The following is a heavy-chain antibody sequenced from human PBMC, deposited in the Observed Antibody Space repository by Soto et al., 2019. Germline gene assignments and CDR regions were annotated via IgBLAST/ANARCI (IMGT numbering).Heavy chain of an antibody. CDR3: ARTRDYYYMDV. Sequence: ASVKVSCKVSGYIFTAYGFSWVRQAPGQGLEWMGWISAYNGNTNYAQKFQGRVTMTTDPSTSTAYMELRSLRSDDTAVYYCARTRDYYYMDVWGKGTTVTVSS. J-gene: IGHJ6*03. V-gene: IGHV1-18*01. CDR1: GYIFTAYG. CDR2: ISAYNGNT.